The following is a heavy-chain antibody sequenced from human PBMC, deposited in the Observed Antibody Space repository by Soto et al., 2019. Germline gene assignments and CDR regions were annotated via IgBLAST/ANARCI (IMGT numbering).Heavy chain of an antibody. CDR1: GVYLTDSY. Sequence: SDTLSLTCAVYGVYLTDSYSSWIRQAPGKGLEWIGEINHSGSVSYNPSLESRVTISVDTSQNQVSLTLDSVTAADTAVYFCARGRGVVVIDYYGLDVWGQGTTVT. J-gene: IGHJ6*02. D-gene: IGHD2-15*01. CDR3: ARGRGVVVIDYYGLDV. CDR2: INHSGSV. V-gene: IGHV4-34*01.